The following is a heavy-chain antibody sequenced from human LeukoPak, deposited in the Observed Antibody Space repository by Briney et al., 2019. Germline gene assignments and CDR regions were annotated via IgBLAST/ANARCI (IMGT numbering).Heavy chain of an antibody. CDR1: GFTVSTNS. Sequence: PGGSLRLSCTVSGFTVSTNSMSWVRQAPGKGLEWLSYISSSGSTIYYADSVKGRFTISRDNAKKSLYLQMNSLRAEDTAVYYCARGDPWDYWGQGTLVTVSS. CDR3: ARGDPWDY. J-gene: IGHJ4*02. V-gene: IGHV3-11*04. CDR2: ISSSGSTI.